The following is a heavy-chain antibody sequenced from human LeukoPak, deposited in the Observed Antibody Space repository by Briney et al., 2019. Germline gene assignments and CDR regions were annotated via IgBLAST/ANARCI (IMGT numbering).Heavy chain of an antibody. J-gene: IGHJ3*02. Sequence: GGSLRLSCAASGFTFDDYAMHWVRQAPGKGLEWVSGISWNSGSIGYADSVKGRFTISRDNAKNSLYLQMNSLRAEGTALYYCAKDISSGYDAFDIWGQGTMVTVSS. CDR3: AKDISSGYDAFDI. CDR1: GFTFDDYA. V-gene: IGHV3-9*01. CDR2: ISWNSGSI. D-gene: IGHD5-12*01.